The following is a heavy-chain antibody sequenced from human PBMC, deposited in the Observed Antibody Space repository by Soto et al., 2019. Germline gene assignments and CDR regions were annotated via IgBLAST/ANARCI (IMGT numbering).Heavy chain of an antibody. CDR1: GFAFSNYA. CDR3: AKDPKTVLRFLEWRLNYYFDY. D-gene: IGHD3-3*01. J-gene: IGHJ4*02. CDR2: ISGSGGVT. Sequence: PGGSLRLSCAASGFAFSNYAMSWVRQAPGKGLEWVSSISGSGGVTYYADSVKGRFTISRDNSKNTLYLQMNSLRAEDTAVYYCAKDPKTVLRFLEWRLNYYFDYWGQGTLVTVSS. V-gene: IGHV3-23*01.